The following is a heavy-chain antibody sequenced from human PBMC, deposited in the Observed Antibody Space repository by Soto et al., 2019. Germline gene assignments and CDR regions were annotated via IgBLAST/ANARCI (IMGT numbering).Heavy chain of an antibody. CDR3: AKDCNIVVVPAALPFRFDY. J-gene: IGHJ4*02. Sequence: EVQLLESGGGLVQPGGSLRLSCAASGFTFSSYAMSWVRQAPGKGLEWVSAISGSGGSTYYADSVKGRFTISRDNSKNTLYLQMNSLRAEDTAVYYCAKDCNIVVVPAALPFRFDYWGQGTLVTVSS. CDR2: ISGSGGST. CDR1: GFTFSSYA. D-gene: IGHD2-2*01. V-gene: IGHV3-23*01.